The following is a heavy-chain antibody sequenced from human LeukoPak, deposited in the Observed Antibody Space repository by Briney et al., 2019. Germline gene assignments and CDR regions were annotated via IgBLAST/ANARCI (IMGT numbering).Heavy chain of an antibody. CDR3: ARDWGMVAGTAGDY. V-gene: IGHV1-2*02. Sequence: GASVKVSCKTSGFTFTGYYIHWLRQAPGQGLEWMGWINPKRGDTNYAPKFQGRVTMTRDTSIRTAYMDLSSLRSDDTAVYYCARDWGMVAGTAGDYWGQGTRVTVSS. CDR2: INPKRGDT. CDR1: GFTFTGYY. D-gene: IGHD6-19*01. J-gene: IGHJ4*02.